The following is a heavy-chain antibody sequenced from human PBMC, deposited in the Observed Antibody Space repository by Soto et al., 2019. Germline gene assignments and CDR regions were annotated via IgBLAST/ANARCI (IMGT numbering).Heavy chain of an antibody. J-gene: IGHJ5*02. CDR1: GYTFTSYY. Sequence: ASVKVSCKASGYTFTSYYMHWVRQAPGQGLEWMGIINPSGGSTSYAQKFQGRVTMTRDTSTSTVYMELSSLRSEDTAVYYCARDMGRRYCSSTSCYFPFDPWGQGTLVTVSS. CDR3: ARDMGRRYCSSTSCYFPFDP. D-gene: IGHD2-2*01. V-gene: IGHV1-46*01. CDR2: INPSGGST.